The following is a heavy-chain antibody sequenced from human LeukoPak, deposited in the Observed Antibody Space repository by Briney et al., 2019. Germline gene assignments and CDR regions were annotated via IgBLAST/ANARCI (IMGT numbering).Heavy chain of an antibody. CDR3: ARDRWPDSSGSLDY. CDR1: GFTFSSYS. J-gene: IGHJ4*02. CDR2: IRYDGSNK. D-gene: IGHD3-22*01. Sequence: GGSLRLSCAASGFTFSSYSMNWVRQAPGKGLEWVAFIRYDGSNKYYADSVKGRFTISRDNSKNTLYLQMNSLRAEDTAVYYCARDRWPDSSGSLDYWGQGTLVTVSS. V-gene: IGHV3-30*02.